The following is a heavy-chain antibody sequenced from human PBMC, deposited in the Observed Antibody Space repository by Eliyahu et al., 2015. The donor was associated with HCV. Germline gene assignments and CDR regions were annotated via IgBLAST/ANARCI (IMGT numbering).Heavy chain of an antibody. CDR1: XGSLXXYY. CDR3: ARLHGGSSSPFDY. V-gene: IGHV4-34*01. D-gene: IGHD6-6*01. Sequence: QVQLQQWGAGLLKPSETLSLXCAXYXGSLXXYYWSWIRQPPGKGLEWIGXIXHSGSTNYXPSLKSRVTISVDTSKNQFSLKLSSVTAADTTVYYCARLHGGSSSPFDYWGQGTLVTVSS. J-gene: IGHJ4*02. CDR2: IXHSGST.